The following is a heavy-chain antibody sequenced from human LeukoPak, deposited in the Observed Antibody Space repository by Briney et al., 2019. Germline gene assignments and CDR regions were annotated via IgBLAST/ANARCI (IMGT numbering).Heavy chain of an antibody. CDR3: VKGVGSSGWYGRY. Sequence: GSLKLFLLASGFPLQYLSLPLVRQAPREGIEIFSAISSNGGSTYYADSVKGRFTISRDNSKNTLYLQMSSLRAEDTAVYYCVKGVGSSGWYGRYWGQGTLVTVSS. CDR2: ISSNGGST. V-gene: IGHV3-64D*06. D-gene: IGHD6-19*01. CDR1: GFPLQYLS. J-gene: IGHJ4*02.